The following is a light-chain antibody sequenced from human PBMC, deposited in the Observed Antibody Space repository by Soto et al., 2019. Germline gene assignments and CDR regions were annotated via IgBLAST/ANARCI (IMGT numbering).Light chain of an antibody. J-gene: IGKJ2*01. CDR3: QQYNSYSLYT. Sequence: DIPMTQSPSTLSASVGDRVTITCRASQSISSWLAWYQQKPGKAPKLLIYDASSLEIGVPSRFSGSGSGTEFTLTISSLQPDDFATYYCQQYNSYSLYTFGQGTKLEIK. CDR2: DAS. CDR1: QSISSW. V-gene: IGKV1-5*01.